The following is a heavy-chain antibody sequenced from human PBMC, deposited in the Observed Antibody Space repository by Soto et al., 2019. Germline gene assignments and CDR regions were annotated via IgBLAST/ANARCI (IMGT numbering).Heavy chain of an antibody. V-gene: IGHV3-30-3*01. CDR2: ISYDGSNK. Sequence: QVQLVESGGGVVQPGRSLRLSCAASGFIFSSYAMHWVRQAPGKGLEWVAVISYDGSNKYYADSVKGRFTISRDNSKNTLYLQMNSLRAEDTAVYYCARTVLLHGMDGWGQGTTVTVSS. D-gene: IGHD2-15*01. CDR1: GFIFSSYA. CDR3: ARTVLLHGMDG. J-gene: IGHJ6*02.